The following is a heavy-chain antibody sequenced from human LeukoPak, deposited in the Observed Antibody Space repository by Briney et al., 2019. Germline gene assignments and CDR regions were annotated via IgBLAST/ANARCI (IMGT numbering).Heavy chain of an antibody. CDR2: IYYSGST. CDR1: GGSISSYY. CDR3: ARGSITGTTLFDY. D-gene: IGHD1-7*01. J-gene: IGHJ4*02. Sequence: KASETLSLTCTVSGGSISSYYWSWIRQPPGKGLEWIGYIYYSGSTNYNPSLKSRVTISVDTSKNQFSLKLSSVTAADTAVYYCARGSITGTTLFDYWGQGTLVTVSS. V-gene: IGHV4-59*01.